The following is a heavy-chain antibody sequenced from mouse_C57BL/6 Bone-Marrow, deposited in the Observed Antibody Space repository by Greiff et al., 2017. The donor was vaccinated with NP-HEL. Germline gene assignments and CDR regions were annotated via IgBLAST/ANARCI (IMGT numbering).Heavy chain of an antibody. CDR2: INPYNGGT. D-gene: IGHD2-5*01. Sequence: VQLQQSGPVLVKPGASVKMSCKASGYTFTDYYMNWVKQSHGKSLEWIGVINPYNGGTSYNQKFKGKATLTVDKSSSTAYMELNSLTSEDSAVYYCARRGYSTFDYWGQGTTLTVSS. V-gene: IGHV1-19*01. CDR3: ARRGYSTFDY. CDR1: GYTFTDYY. J-gene: IGHJ2*01.